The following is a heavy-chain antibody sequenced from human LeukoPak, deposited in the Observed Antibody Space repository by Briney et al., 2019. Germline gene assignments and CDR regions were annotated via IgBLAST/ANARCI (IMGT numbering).Heavy chain of an antibody. V-gene: IGHV5-10-1*01. CDR3: ASLEMATDY. CDR2: IDPSDSYT. J-gene: IGHJ4*02. Sequence: GESLRFSCKGSAYNFTSYWISWVRQMPGKGLEWMGRIDPSDSYTNYSPSFQGRVTISADKSISTAYLQWASLKASDTAMYYCASLEMATDYWGQGTLVTVSS. CDR1: AYNFTSYW. D-gene: IGHD5-24*01.